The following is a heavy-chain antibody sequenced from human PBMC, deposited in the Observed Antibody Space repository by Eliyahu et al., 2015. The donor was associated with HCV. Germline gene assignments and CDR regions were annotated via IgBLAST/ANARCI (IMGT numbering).Heavy chain of an antibody. V-gene: IGHV3-23*04. CDR1: GFTFSSXA. CDR3: AKTYYDILTGYYTDYYYGMDV. J-gene: IGHJ6*02. CDR2: ISGSGGST. Sequence: EVQLVESGGGLVQPGGSLRLSCXASGFTFSSXAXSWXRQAPGKGLGWVSAISGSGGSTYYADSVKGRFTISRDNSKNTLYLQMNSLRAEDTAVYYCAKTYYDILTGYYTDYYYGMDVWGQGTTVTVSS. D-gene: IGHD3-9*01.